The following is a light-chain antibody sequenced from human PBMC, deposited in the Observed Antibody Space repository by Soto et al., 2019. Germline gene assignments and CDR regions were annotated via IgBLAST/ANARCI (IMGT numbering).Light chain of an antibody. CDR2: KAS. Sequence: IQLTPSPSFLSAPVGDRVTITCRASQGISSYLAWYQQKPGRAPKLLIYKASTLKSGVPSRFSGSGSGTEFTLTISSLQPDDFATYYCQQYNSYSWTFGQGTKVDIK. V-gene: IGKV1-5*03. CDR3: QQYNSYSWT. CDR1: QGISSY. J-gene: IGKJ1*01.